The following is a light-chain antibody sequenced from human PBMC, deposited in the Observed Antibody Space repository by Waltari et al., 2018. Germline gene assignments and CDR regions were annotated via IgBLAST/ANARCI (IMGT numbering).Light chain of an antibody. CDR2: GAS. J-gene: IGKJ2*01. CDR3: QQYSNWPYT. Sequence: EIVMTQSPATLSVSPGERATLSCRASQSVSSKLAWYQQKPGQAPRLLIYGASTRATAFPARFSGSGSGTEFTLTISSLQSEDFAVYYCQQYSNWPYTFGQGTKLEIK. CDR1: QSVSSK. V-gene: IGKV3-15*01.